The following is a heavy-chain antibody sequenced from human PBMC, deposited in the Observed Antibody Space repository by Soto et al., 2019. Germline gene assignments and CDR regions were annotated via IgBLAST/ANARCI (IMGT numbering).Heavy chain of an antibody. D-gene: IGHD2-15*01. CDR1: GFTLRTFE. Sequence: EVQLVESGGGWVQPGGSLRLSCAASGFTLRTFEMNWVRQTPGKGLEWLSYISSSGTIIYYADSVKGRFTISRNHAENSLYLQMNSLRGEDTAVYYCARRVWDSDVVVAGTRGAFDIWGHGTMITVSS. J-gene: IGHJ3*02. CDR2: ISSSGTII. V-gene: IGHV3-48*03. CDR3: ARRVWDSDVVVAGTRGAFDI.